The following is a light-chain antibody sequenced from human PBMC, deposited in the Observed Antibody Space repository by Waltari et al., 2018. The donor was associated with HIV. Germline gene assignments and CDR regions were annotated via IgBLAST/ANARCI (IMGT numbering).Light chain of an antibody. Sequence: QSALTRPPSVSGSPGQSVTISCTGTNSDIGTYNRVSWYQQPPGTAPTLIISEVSNPPSGVPDRFSGSKSGNTASLTISGLQPGDEADYYCCSYTTTSTLVFGGGTKLTVL. J-gene: IGLJ2*01. CDR2: EVS. CDR1: NSDIGTYNR. V-gene: IGLV2-18*02. CDR3: CSYTTTSTLV.